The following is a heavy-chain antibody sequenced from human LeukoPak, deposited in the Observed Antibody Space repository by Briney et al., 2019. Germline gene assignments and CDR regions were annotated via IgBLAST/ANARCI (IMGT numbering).Heavy chain of an antibody. V-gene: IGHV3-30-3*01. D-gene: IGHD2-21*01. Sequence: PGGSLRLSCAASGFTFSYYLMDWVRQAPGKGLEWVASISYDGNNKSYADSVKGRFTMSRDSSTVYLQTNTLRADDTAIYYCARRPHIEPYDHWGQGTLVIVSS. CDR2: ISYDGNNK. CDR3: ARRPHIEPYDH. J-gene: IGHJ4*02. CDR1: GFTFSYYL.